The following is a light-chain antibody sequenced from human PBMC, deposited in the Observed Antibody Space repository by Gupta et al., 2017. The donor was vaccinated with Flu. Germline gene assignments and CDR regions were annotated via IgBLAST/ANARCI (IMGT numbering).Light chain of an antibody. CDR2: AAS. J-gene: IGKJ4*01. V-gene: IGKV1-39*01. CDR3: QQRDSTPIT. Sequence: DIQMTQSPSSLSASVGDRVTITCRASPSISSYLNWYQQKPGKAPKLVIYAASSLQSGVPSRFSGSGSGTDFTLTISRLQPEDFATYYCQQRDSTPITFGRGTKVEIK. CDR1: PSISSY.